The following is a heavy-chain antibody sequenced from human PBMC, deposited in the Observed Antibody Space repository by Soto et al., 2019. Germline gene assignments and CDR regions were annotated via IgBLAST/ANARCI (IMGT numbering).Heavy chain of an antibody. D-gene: IGHD2-15*01. CDR3: AKDHKGYCSGGSCRFFDY. V-gene: IGHV3-30*18. J-gene: IGHJ4*02. CDR1: GFTFSSYG. Sequence: GGSLRLSCAASGFTFSSYGMHWVRQAPGKGLEWVAVISYDGSNKYYADSVKGRFTISRDNSKNTLYLQMNSLRAEDTAVYYCAKDHKGYCSGGSCRFFDYWGQGTLVTVSS. CDR2: ISYDGSNK.